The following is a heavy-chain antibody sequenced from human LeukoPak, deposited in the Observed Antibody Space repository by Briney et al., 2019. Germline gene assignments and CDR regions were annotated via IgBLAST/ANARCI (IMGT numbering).Heavy chain of an antibody. Sequence: PGGSLRLSCAASGFTFSSYAMSWVRQAPGKGLEWVSAISGSGGSTYYADSVKGRFTISRDNSKNTLYLQMNSLRAGDTALYYCAKHSSTWYAYWFDPWGQGTLVTVSS. D-gene: IGHD6-13*01. CDR3: AKHSSTWYAYWFDP. CDR2: ISGSGGST. CDR1: GFTFSSYA. V-gene: IGHV3-23*01. J-gene: IGHJ5*02.